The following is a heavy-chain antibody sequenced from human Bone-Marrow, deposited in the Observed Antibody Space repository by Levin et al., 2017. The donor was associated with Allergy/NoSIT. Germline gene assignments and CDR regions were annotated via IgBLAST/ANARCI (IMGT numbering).Heavy chain of an antibody. CDR3: AHSLSGYDSYDY. Sequence: SGPTLVKPTQTLTLTCTFSGFSLNTSAVGVGWIRQPPGKALEWLAVIYGDDDKRYSPSLKTRPTISKDTSKNQVVLTMTKMDPVDTATYHCAHSLSGYDSYDYWGQGTLVTVSS. D-gene: IGHD5-12*01. CDR2: IYGDDDK. CDR1: GFSLNTSAVG. V-gene: IGHV2-5*02. J-gene: IGHJ4*02.